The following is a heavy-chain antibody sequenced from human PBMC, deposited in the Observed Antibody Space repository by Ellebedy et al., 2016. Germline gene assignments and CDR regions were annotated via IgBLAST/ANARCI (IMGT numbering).Heavy chain of an antibody. D-gene: IGHD3-3*01. J-gene: IGHJ3*02. Sequence: SETLSLTXTVSGGSISSSSYYWGWIRQPPGKGLEWIGSIYYSGSTYYNPSLKSRVTISVDTSKNQFSLKLSSVTAADTAVYYCARPPSVLRFLEWEEDAFDIWGQGTMVTVSS. CDR2: IYYSGST. CDR3: ARPPSVLRFLEWEEDAFDI. V-gene: IGHV4-39*01. CDR1: GGSISSSSYY.